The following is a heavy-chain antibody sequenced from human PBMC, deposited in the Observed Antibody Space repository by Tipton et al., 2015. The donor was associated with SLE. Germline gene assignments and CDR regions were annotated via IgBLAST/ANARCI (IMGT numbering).Heavy chain of an antibody. D-gene: IGHD2-15*01. Sequence: LRLSCTVSGGSISSYYWSWIRQPPGKGLEWIGYIYYSGSTNYNPSLKSRVTISVDTSKNQFSLKLGSVTAADTAVYYCARDPGYCSGGSCSDAFDIWGQGTMVTVSS. V-gene: IGHV4-59*01. J-gene: IGHJ3*02. CDR3: ARDPGYCSGGSCSDAFDI. CDR2: IYYSGST. CDR1: GGSISSYY.